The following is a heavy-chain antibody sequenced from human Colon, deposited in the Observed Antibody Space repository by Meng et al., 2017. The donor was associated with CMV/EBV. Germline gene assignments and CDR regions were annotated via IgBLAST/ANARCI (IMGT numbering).Heavy chain of an antibody. Sequence: SETLSPTCALSAGPFTNYYYSWLRQPPGKGLEWIGEVHHKGGINYNSSLESRVTISVDRSKNQFSLRLTSLTAADSGVYYCARGPYWSGDYPRRYYFDYWGQGSLVTVSS. CDR3: ARGPYWSGDYPRRYYFDY. D-gene: IGHD3-3*01. CDR2: VHHKGGI. J-gene: IGHJ4*02. CDR1: AGPFTNYY. V-gene: IGHV4-34*01.